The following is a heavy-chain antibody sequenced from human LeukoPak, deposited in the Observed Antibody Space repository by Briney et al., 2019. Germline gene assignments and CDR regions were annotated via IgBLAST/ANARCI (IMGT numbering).Heavy chain of an antibody. D-gene: IGHD2-21*01. Sequence: SETLSLTCAVYGGSFSGYYWSWIRQPPGKGLEWIGEINHSGSTNYNPSLKSRVTISVDTSKNQFSLKLSSVTAADTAVYYCASASCGYYYYYGMDVWGQGTTVTVFS. CDR1: GGSFSGYY. CDR3: ASASCGYYYYYGMDV. J-gene: IGHJ6*02. CDR2: INHSGST. V-gene: IGHV4-34*01.